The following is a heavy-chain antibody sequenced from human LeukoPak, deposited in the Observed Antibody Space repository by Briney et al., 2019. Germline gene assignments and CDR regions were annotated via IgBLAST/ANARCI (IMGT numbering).Heavy chain of an antibody. CDR2: ISHDGRET. V-gene: IGHV3-30*09. Sequence: GGSLRLSCAASGFTFSSYAMHWVRQAPGMGLEWVAMISHDGRETYYADSVKGRFAISRDTSKNTLYLQMNSLRPEDTAVYYCAKDLYGSGWYNYFDPWGQGTLVTVSS. J-gene: IGHJ5*02. CDR1: GFTFSSYA. D-gene: IGHD6-19*01. CDR3: AKDLYGSGWYNYFDP.